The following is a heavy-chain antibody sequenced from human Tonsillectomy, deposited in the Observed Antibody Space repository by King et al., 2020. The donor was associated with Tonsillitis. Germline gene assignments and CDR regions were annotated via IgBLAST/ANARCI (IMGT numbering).Heavy chain of an antibody. CDR1: GFTFSNYP. CDR2: ISYDGDNK. J-gene: IGHJ6*02. CDR3: ARSAALQFLSPEDYYGMDV. Sequence: VQLVESGGGVVQPGRSLRLSCAASGFTFSNYPMHWVRQSPGKGLEWVAVISYDGDNKYYADSVKGRFTISRDNFNNTLFLQMSSLRTEDTALYYCARSAALQFLSPEDYYGMDVWGQGTTVTVSS. V-gene: IGHV3-30-3*01. D-gene: IGHD5-24*01.